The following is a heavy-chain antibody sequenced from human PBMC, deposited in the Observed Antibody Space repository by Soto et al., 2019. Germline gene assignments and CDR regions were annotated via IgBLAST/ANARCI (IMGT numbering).Heavy chain of an antibody. CDR3: ARSPGQSYDRGEKYYYYMDV. V-gene: IGHV5-51*01. Sequence: GESLKISCKGSGYSFTSYWIGWVRQMPGKGLEWMGIIYPGDSDTRYSPSFQGQVTISADKSISTAYLQWSSLKASDTAMYYCARSPGQSYDRGEKYYYYMDVWGKGTTVTVSS. D-gene: IGHD3-16*01. J-gene: IGHJ6*03. CDR1: GYSFTSYW. CDR2: IYPGDSDT.